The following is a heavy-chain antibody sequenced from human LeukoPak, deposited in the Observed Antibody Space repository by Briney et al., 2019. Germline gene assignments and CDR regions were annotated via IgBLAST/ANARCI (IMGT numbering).Heavy chain of an antibody. CDR1: GFTFSSYG. Sequence: GGSLRLSCTASGFTFSSYGMHWVRQAPGKGLEWVANIKQDGSKKSYVDSVKGRFTISRDNAKNSLYLQMNSLRAEDTAIYYCTRVGYIDEGIDYWGQGTLVTVSS. J-gene: IGHJ4*02. CDR3: TRVGYIDEGIDY. V-gene: IGHV3-7*04. D-gene: IGHD5-24*01. CDR2: IKQDGSKK.